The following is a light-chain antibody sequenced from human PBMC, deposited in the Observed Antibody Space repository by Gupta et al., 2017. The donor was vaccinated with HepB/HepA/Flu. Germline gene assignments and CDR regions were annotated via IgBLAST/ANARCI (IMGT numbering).Light chain of an antibody. Sequence: QSVLTRPPSVSGAPGQRVTISCTGGRSNIGAGYNVHWYQQFPGTAPKLLIYDNNNRPSGVPDRFSGSRSGTSASLAITGLQAEDEADYYCQAYDSSLSGFVFGTGTKVTVL. CDR3: QAYDSSLSGFV. J-gene: IGLJ1*01. CDR1: RSNIGAGYN. V-gene: IGLV1-40*01. CDR2: DNN.